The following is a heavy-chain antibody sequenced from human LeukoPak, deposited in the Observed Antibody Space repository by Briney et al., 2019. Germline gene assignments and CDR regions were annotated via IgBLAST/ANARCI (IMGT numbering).Heavy chain of an antibody. CDR2: TSAYNGNT. J-gene: IGHJ6*02. V-gene: IGHV1-18*01. CDR3: ASLVRIPYYYYGMDV. CDR1: GYTFTSYG. Sequence: ASVKVSCKASGYTFTSYGISWVRQAPGQGLEWMGWTSAYNGNTNYAQKLQGRVTMTTDTSTSTAYMELSRLRSDDTAVYYCASLVRIPYYYYGMDVWGQGTTVTVSS. D-gene: IGHD3-16*02.